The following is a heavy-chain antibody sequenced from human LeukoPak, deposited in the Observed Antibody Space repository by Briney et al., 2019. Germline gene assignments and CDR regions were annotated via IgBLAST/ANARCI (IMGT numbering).Heavy chain of an antibody. CDR1: GYTFTSYY. D-gene: IGHD6-13*01. CDR3: ARSSSSPAEYDY. V-gene: IGHV1-46*01. Sequence: ASVKVSCKASGYTFTSYYMHWVRQAPGQGLEWMGIINPSGGSTSYAQKFQGGVTMTRDMSTSTVYMELSSLRSEDTAVYYCARSSSSPAEYDYWGQGTLVTVSS. CDR2: INPSGGST. J-gene: IGHJ4*02.